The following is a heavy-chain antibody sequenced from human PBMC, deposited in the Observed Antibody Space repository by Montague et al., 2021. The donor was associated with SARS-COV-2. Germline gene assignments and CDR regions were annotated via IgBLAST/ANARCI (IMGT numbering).Heavy chain of an antibody. D-gene: IGHD3-10*02. CDR3: ARRGRKLLPVATTFGCFDI. V-gene: IGHV4-39*02. CDR1: GGSISSSNYY. Sequence: SETLSLTCTVSGGSISSSNYYWVWHRQPPGKELEWIGSINDSGSAYYNLSLKSRVTISVDTSKNHFSLKLSSVTAADTAVYYCARRGRKLLPVATTFGCFDIWGQGTMVTVSS. CDR2: INDSGSA. J-gene: IGHJ3*02.